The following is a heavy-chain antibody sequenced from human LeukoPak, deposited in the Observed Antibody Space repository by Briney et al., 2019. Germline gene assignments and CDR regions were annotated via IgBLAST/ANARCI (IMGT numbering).Heavy chain of an antibody. D-gene: IGHD5-24*01. Sequence: ASVKVSCKASGYSFTTYYMHWVRQAPGQALEWMGIINPSGGTTTYAQKFQGRVTMTRDTSTSTVYMELSSLRSEDTAVYYCAREMAATFRTFDYWGQGTLVTVSS. CDR3: AREMAATFRTFDY. V-gene: IGHV1-46*01. J-gene: IGHJ4*02. CDR1: GYSFTTYY. CDR2: INPSGGTT.